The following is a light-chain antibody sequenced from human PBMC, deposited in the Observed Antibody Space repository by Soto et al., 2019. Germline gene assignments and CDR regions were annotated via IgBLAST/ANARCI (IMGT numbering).Light chain of an antibody. CDR2: DVS. J-gene: IGLJ3*02. CDR1: SSDVGGYNY. Sequence: QSVLTQPRSVSGSPGQSVTISCTGTSSDVGGYNYVSWYQQHPGKAPKLMIYDVSKRPSGVPDRSSGSKSGNTASLTISGLQAEDEADYYCCSYAGSYTSWVFGGGTKLTVL. CDR3: CSYAGSYTSWV. V-gene: IGLV2-11*01.